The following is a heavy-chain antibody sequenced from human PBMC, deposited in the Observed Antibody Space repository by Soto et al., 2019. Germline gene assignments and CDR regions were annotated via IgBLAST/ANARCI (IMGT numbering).Heavy chain of an antibody. CDR3: ARACSFGSSTSCYASLDP. V-gene: IGHV1-3*01. CDR1: GYTFTSYA. D-gene: IGHD2-2*01. J-gene: IGHJ5*02. Sequence: ASVKVSCKASGYTFTSYAMHWVRQAPGQRLEWMGWINAYNGNTKYAQKFQGRVTMTRDTSTSTVYMELSSLRSEDTAVYYFARACSFGSSTSCYASLDPWGQGTLVTVSS. CDR2: INAYNGNT.